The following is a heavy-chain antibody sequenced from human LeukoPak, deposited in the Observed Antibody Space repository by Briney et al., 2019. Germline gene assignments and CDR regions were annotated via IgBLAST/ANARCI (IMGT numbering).Heavy chain of an antibody. V-gene: IGHV3-53*01. CDR2: LYSGGAT. J-gene: IGHJ4*02. CDR3: TKLKGWYGEGFFDY. D-gene: IGHD6-19*01. Sequence: GGSLRLSCAASGFTFSSNYMSWVRQPAGKGLEWVSVLYSGGATFYADSVKGRFTISRDTSKNTLYLQMNHLSADDTAVYYCTKLKGWYGEGFFDYWGQGTLVTVSS. CDR1: GFTFSSNY.